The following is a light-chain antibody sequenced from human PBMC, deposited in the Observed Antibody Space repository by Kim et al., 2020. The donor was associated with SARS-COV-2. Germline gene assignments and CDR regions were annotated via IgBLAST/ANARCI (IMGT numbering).Light chain of an antibody. Sequence: LHCASSPDSVTNDSYPVCFPQNPGQAPLSLFCNKSNKQSWTPARFSGSRLGGKAALTLSGVQAEDEGEYYCLLYYSGAWVFGGGTQLTVL. J-gene: IGLJ3*02. CDR2: NKS. CDR3: LLYYSGAWV. V-gene: IGLV7-43*01. CDR1: PDSVTNDSY.